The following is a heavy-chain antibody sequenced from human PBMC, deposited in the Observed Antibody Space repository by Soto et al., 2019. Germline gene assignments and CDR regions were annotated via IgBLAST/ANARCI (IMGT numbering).Heavy chain of an antibody. V-gene: IGHV3-73*02. D-gene: IGHD1-26*01. CDR3: TRLAEWALPEDY. Sequence: EVQLVESGGGLVQPGGSLKLSCAASGFTFSGSPMHWVRQASGNGLEWVGRIRGKADSYATAYAASVKGRLTISRDDSKNMAYLQMNSLKTEDTAVYYCTRLAEWALPEDYWGQGTLVTVAS. CDR1: GFTFSGSP. J-gene: IGHJ4*02. CDR2: IRGKADSYAT.